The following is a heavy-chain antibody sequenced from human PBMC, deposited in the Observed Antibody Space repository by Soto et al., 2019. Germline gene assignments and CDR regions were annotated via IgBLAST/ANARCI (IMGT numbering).Heavy chain of an antibody. D-gene: IGHD3-10*01. Sequence: QITLKESGPTLVRPTQTLTLTCTFSGFSLTTSGVGVGWIRQPPGKALEWLAVIYWDYDKRYSSSLKISLTITKDTSKNQVVLTMTNMDPVDTATYYCAHHPYYGLGSYSFDYWGQGTLVTVSS. V-gene: IGHV2-5*02. CDR2: IYWDYDK. CDR3: AHHPYYGLGSYSFDY. J-gene: IGHJ4*02. CDR1: GFSLTTSGVG.